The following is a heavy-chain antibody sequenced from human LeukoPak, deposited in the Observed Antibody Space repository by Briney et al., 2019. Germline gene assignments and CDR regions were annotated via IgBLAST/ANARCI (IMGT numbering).Heavy chain of an antibody. CDR1: GYTLTELS. Sequence: ASVKVSCKVSGYTLTELSMHWVRQAPGKGLEWMGGFDPEDGETIYAQKFRGRVTMTEDTSTATAYMELSSLRSEDTAVYYCATGELNYFGGPPPTPFDYWGQGTLVTVSS. CDR3: ATGELNYFGGPPPTPFDY. V-gene: IGHV1-24*01. D-gene: IGHD2/OR15-2a*01. J-gene: IGHJ4*02. CDR2: FDPEDGET.